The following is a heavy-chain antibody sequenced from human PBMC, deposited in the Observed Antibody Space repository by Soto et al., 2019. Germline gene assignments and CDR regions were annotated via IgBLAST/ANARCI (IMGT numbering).Heavy chain of an antibody. D-gene: IGHD3-3*01. CDR2: ISGSDGKT. Sequence: GGSLRLSCAASGFSFGSYALSWVRQAPGKGLEWVSTISGSDGKTFYADSVKGRFSISRDTSQSTLYLRMNSLRADDTAMYYCARWSYLDYWGQGTRVTVSS. J-gene: IGHJ4*02. CDR1: GFSFGSYA. CDR3: ARWSYLDY. V-gene: IGHV3-23*01.